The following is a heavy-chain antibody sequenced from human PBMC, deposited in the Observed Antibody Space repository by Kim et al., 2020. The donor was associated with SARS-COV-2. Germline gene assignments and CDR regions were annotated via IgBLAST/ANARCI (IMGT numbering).Heavy chain of an antibody. V-gene: IGHV4-59*01. CDR3: ASFPWYYYDSSGYYYDY. J-gene: IGHJ4*02. D-gene: IGHD3-22*01. Sequence: LKSRGTISVDTSKNQFSLKLSSVTAADTAVYYCASFPWYYYDSSGYYYDYWGQGTLVTVSS.